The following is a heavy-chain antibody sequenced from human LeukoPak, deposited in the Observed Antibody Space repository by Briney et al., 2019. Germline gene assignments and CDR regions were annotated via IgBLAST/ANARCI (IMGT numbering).Heavy chain of an antibody. CDR1: GGTFSSYA. V-gene: IGHV1-69*05. Sequence: SVKVSCKASGGTFSSYAISWVRQAPGQGLEWMGGIIPIFGTANYAQKFQGRVTITTDESTSTAYMELSSLRSEDTAVYYCARGLWFGELSTLDAFDIWGQGTMVTVSS. D-gene: IGHD3-10*01. J-gene: IGHJ3*02. CDR2: IIPIFGTA. CDR3: ARGLWFGELSTLDAFDI.